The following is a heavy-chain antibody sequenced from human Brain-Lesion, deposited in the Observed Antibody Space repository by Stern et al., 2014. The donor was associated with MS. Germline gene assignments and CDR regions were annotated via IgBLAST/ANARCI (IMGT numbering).Heavy chain of an antibody. CDR3: ARGARYSDSSGYYFYFDY. J-gene: IGHJ4*02. CDR1: GGSINSGGYY. CDR2: IYYTGSA. D-gene: IGHD3-22*01. V-gene: IGHV4-31*03. Sequence: VQLVESGPGLVKPSQTLPLTCTVSGGSINSGGYYWSWIRQYPGKGLEWIGYIYYTGSAYYDPSLKRRLSMSIDTSKNQFSLNLNSVTAADTAVYYCARGARYSDSSGYYFYFDYWGQGTLVTVSS.